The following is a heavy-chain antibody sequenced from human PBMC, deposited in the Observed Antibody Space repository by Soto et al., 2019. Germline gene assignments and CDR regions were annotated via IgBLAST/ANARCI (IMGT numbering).Heavy chain of an antibody. V-gene: IGHV4-30-4*01. D-gene: IGHD2-2*01. CDR2: IYYSGNT. Sequence: WIRQPPGKGLEWIGYIYYSGNTYFNPSLKSRVTLSVDTSKNQFSLNLSSVTAADTAVYYCVRYCSTTKCPFDYWGQGTLVTVSS. J-gene: IGHJ4*02. CDR3: VRYCSTTKCPFDY.